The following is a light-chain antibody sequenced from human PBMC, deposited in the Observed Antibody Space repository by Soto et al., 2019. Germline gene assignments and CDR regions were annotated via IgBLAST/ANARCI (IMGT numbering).Light chain of an antibody. CDR2: AAS. CDR1: QGISTY. CDR3: LQDYNYPRT. J-gene: IGKJ1*01. Sequence: DIQMTQSPSSLSASVGDRVTITCRASQGISTYLNWYQQKPGKAPKLLIYAASSLQSGVPSRFSGSGSETDFTLTISSLQPEDFATYYCLQDYNYPRTFGQGTKVEIK. V-gene: IGKV1-39*01.